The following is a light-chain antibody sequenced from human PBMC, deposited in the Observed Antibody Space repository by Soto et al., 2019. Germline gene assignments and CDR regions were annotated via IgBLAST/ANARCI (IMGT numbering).Light chain of an antibody. V-gene: IGLV2-14*01. CDR1: SSDVGGYNY. CDR3: SSDTSSSPYVV. CDR2: DVS. J-gene: IGLJ2*01. Sequence: QSALTQPASVSGSPGQSITISCTGTSSDVGGYNYVSWYQQHPGKAPKLMIYDVSNRPSWVSNRFSGSKSGNTASLTISGLQAEDEADYYCSSDTSSSPYVVFGGGTELTVL.